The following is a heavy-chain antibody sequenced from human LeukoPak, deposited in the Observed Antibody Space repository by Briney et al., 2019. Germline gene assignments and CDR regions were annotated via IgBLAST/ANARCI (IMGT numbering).Heavy chain of an antibody. CDR1: GFIFSAFG. CDR3: ASSMGFWNAEFTSITD. Sequence: GGSLRLSCAASGFIFSAFGMTWVRQPPGKGLNWVSAINSGGGVTYYADSVKGRFTISRDNSENTLFLQMDSLRAEDTAVYFCASSMGFWNAEFTSITDWGQGTQVTVSS. V-gene: IGHV3-23*01. D-gene: IGHD1-1*01. CDR2: INSGGGVT. J-gene: IGHJ4*02.